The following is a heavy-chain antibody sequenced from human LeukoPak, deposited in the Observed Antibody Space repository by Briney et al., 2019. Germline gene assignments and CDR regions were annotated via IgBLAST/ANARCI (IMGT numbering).Heavy chain of an antibody. D-gene: IGHD3-22*01. CDR1: GFTFSNYW. J-gene: IGHJ1*01. CDR3: ATCSSGYYCDHFQT. V-gene: IGHV3-7*01. CDR2: IKQDGIEK. Sequence: GGSLRLSCAASGFTFSNYWMTWIRQAPGKGLEWVANIKQDGIEKYYVDSVEGRFTVSRDNSKNSLFLQIESLRAADTAVYYCATCSSGYYCDHFQTWGQGSLVTVSS.